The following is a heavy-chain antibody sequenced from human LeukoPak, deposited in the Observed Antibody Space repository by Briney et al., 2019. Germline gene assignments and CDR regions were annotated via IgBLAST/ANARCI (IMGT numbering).Heavy chain of an antibody. D-gene: IGHD2-2*01. CDR2: FDPEDGET. Sequence: ASVKVSCKVSGYTLTELSMHWVRQAPGKGLEWMGGFDPEDGETIYAQKFQGRVTMTEDTSTDTAYVELSSLRSEDTAVYYCATVGSTSRDFDYWGQGTLVTVSS. CDR3: ATVGSTSRDFDY. V-gene: IGHV1-24*01. J-gene: IGHJ4*02. CDR1: GYTLTELS.